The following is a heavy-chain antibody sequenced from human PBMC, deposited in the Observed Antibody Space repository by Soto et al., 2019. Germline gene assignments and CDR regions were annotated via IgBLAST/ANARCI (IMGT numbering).Heavy chain of an antibody. J-gene: IGHJ6*02. V-gene: IGHV1-58*01. D-gene: IGHD3-10*01. Sequence: SVEVSCKAPGVTLASTAVQWVRQARGQRLEWIGWIVVGSGNTNYAQKFQERVTITRDMSTSTAYMELSSLRSEDTAVYYCAAGLWFGEGYYYYGMDVWGQGTTVTVSS. CDR3: AAGLWFGEGYYYYGMDV. CDR1: GVTLASTA. CDR2: IVVGSGNT.